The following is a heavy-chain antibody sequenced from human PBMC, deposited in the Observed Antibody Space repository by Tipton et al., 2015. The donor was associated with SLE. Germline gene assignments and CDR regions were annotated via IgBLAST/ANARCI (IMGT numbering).Heavy chain of an antibody. V-gene: IGHV3-53*01. CDR3: ARDRIQLWTRYFDY. D-gene: IGHD5-18*01. CDR2: IYSGGST. J-gene: IGHJ4*02. Sequence: SLRLSCAASGFTFSSYAMSWVRQAPGKGLEWVSVIYSGGSTYYADSVKGRFTISRDNSKNTLYLQMNSLRAEDTAVYYCARDRIQLWTRYFDYWGQGTLVTVSS. CDR1: GFTFSSYA.